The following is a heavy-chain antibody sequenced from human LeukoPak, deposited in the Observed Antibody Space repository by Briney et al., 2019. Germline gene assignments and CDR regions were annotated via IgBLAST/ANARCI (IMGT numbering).Heavy chain of an antibody. CDR2: IYHSGST. V-gene: IGHV4-38-2*02. CDR1: GYSISSGYY. Sequence: NPSETLSLTCAVSGYSISSGYYWGWIRQPPGNGLEWIGSIYHSGSTYYNPSLKSRVTISVDTSKNQFSLKLSSVTAADTAVYYCAREHRGISARVRGQGTLVTVSS. CDR3: AREHRGISARV. D-gene: IGHD6-25*01. J-gene: IGHJ4*02.